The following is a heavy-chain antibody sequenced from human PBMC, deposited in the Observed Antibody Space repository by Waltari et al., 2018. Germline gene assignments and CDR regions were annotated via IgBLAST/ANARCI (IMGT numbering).Heavy chain of an antibody. D-gene: IGHD1-26*01. V-gene: IGHV1-2*02. Sequence: QVQLVQSGAEVKKPGASVTVSCKASGYTFTGHYIHWVRQAPGQGLEWMGWINPNSDETNYAQNFQGRATVTRDTSISTAYMELSSLISGDTAVYFCARGLSGSYHTPIGHWGQGTLVTVSS. J-gene: IGHJ4*01. CDR1: GYTFTGHY. CDR2: INPNSDET. CDR3: ARGLSGSYHTPIGH.